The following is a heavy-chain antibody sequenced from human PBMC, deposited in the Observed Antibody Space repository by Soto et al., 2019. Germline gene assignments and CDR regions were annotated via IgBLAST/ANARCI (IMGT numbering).Heavy chain of an antibody. J-gene: IGHJ6*02. D-gene: IGHD2-21*02. CDR2: INHSGST. CDR3: PRAHCGGDCYSPPSLPHYYYGMDV. CDR1: GGSFSGYY. V-gene: IGHV4-34*01. Sequence: QVQLQQWGAGLLKPSETLSLTCAVYGGSFSGYYWSWIRQPPGKGLEWIGEINHSGSTNYNPSLKRRLPRPVGTANNPSPRKLSSVPAADTAVYYCPRAHCGGDCYSPPSLPHYYYGMDVWGQGTTVTVSS.